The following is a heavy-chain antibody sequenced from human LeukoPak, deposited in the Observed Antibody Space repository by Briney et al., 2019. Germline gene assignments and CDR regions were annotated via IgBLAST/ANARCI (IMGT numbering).Heavy chain of an antibody. V-gene: IGHV3-11*01. CDR3: AKDSVVRVLEAAPDY. CDR2: ISSSGSTI. J-gene: IGHJ4*02. Sequence: GGSLRLSCAASGFTFSDYYMSWIRQAPGKGLEWVSYISSSGSTIYYADSVKGRFTISRDNAKNSLYLQMNSLRAEDTALYSCAKDSVVRVLEAAPDYWGQGTLVTVSS. D-gene: IGHD6-6*01. CDR1: GFTFSDYY.